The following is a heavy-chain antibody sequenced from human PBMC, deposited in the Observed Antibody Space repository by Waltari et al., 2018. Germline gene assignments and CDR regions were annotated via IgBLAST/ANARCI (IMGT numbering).Heavy chain of an antibody. CDR3: AKSETKYYYDSSGYYHAGYFDY. Sequence: EVQLLESGGGLVQPGGSLRLSCAASGFTFSSYAMSWVRKAPGKGLEWVSAISGSGGSTYYADSVKGRFTISRDNSKNTLYLQMNSLRAEDTAVYYCAKSETKYYYDSSGYYHAGYFDYWGQGTLVTVSS. J-gene: IGHJ4*02. CDR2: ISGSGGST. D-gene: IGHD3-22*01. CDR1: GFTFSSYA. V-gene: IGHV3-23*01.